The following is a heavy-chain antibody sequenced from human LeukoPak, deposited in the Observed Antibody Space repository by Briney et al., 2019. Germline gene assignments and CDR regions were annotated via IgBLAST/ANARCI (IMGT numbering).Heavy chain of an antibody. V-gene: IGHV3-15*01. J-gene: IGHJ4*02. CDR3: TTGGSLSDY. D-gene: IGHD3-16*01. Sequence: GRSLRLSCAASGFTFSNAWMSWVRQAPGKGLEWVGRIKSKTDRGTTDYAAPVKGRFTISRDDSKNTLYLQMNSLKTEDTAVYYCTTGGSLSDYWGQGTLVTGSS. CDR2: IKSKTDRGTT. CDR1: GFTFSNAW.